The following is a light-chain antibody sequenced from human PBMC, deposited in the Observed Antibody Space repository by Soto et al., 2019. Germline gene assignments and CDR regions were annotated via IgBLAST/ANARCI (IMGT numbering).Light chain of an antibody. Sequence: DIQMTQSPTSLSASVGDRVTITCRASQDIRNFVAWYQQKPGKAPKLLIYAASTLQSGVPSRFSGSGYGTDFTLTNDSLQPEDVETYSCQKSSSVTVFGFGHKVEIK. J-gene: IGKJ3*01. CDR3: QKSSSVTV. CDR1: QDIRNF. V-gene: IGKV1-27*01. CDR2: AAS.